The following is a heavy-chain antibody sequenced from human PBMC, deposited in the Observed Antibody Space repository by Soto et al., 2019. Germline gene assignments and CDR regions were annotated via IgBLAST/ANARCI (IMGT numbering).Heavy chain of an antibody. CDR2: ISRSSSYI. J-gene: IGHJ4*02. Sequence: EVQLVESGGGLVKPGGSLRLSCAASGFTFSSYAMNWVRQAPGRGLEWVSSISRSSSYIYYADSVKGRFTISRDNAKNALDLQMNGLRAEDTAVYYCASRWPQDYWGQGTLVTVSS. V-gene: IGHV3-21*01. CDR1: GFTFSSYA. CDR3: ASRWPQDY.